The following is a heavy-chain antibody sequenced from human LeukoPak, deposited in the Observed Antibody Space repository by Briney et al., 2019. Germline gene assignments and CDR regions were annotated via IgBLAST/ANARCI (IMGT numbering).Heavy chain of an antibody. V-gene: IGHV4-4*07. CDR1: SGSISNFH. CDR2: IYTSGST. D-gene: IGHD1-26*01. J-gene: IGHJ4*02. CDR3: ARNSGSYLLLDY. Sequence: SETLSLTCTVSSGSISNFHWTWIRQPAGKGLGWIGRIYTSGSTNYNPSLKSRVTMSVDTSKNQFSLKLSSVTAADTAVYYCARNSGSYLLLDYWGQGTLVTVSS.